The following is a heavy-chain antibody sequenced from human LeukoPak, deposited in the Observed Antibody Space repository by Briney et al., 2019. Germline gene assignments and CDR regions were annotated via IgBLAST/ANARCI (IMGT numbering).Heavy chain of an antibody. CDR1: GYTFASYG. V-gene: IGHV1-18*01. J-gene: IGHJ4*02. CDR3: ARDLFTFGEERGVDY. D-gene: IGHD3-16*01. CDR2: ISAYNGNT. Sequence: ASVKVSCKASGYTFASYGISWVRQAPGQGLEWMGWISAYNGNTNYAQKLQGRVTMTTDTSTSTAYMELRSLRSDDTAVYYCARDLFTFGEERGVDYWGQGTLVTVSS.